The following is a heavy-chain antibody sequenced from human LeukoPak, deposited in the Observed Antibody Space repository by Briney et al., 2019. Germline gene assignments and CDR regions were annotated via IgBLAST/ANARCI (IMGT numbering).Heavy chain of an antibody. J-gene: IGHJ4*02. CDR1: GFVFSDYY. V-gene: IGHV3-11*06. CDR3: ARGEDSGYYFDY. Sequence: GGSLRLSCAASGFVFSDYYMSWIRQAPGKGLEWVSSISSSSSYIYYADSVKGRFTISRDNAKNSLYLQMNSLRAEDTAVYYCARGEDSGYYFDYWGQGTLVTVSS. D-gene: IGHD5-12*01. CDR2: ISSSSSYI.